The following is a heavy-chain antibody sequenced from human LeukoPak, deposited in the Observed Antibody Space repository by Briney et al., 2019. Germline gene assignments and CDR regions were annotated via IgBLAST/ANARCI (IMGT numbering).Heavy chain of an antibody. V-gene: IGHV4-39*01. D-gene: IGHD3-10*01. CDR3: AGHLPPYGSGSYYHRTTFDY. CDR2: IYYSGST. J-gene: IGHJ4*02. CDR1: GGSISSSSHY. Sequence: SETLSLTCTVSGGSISSSSHYWGWIRQPPGKGLEWIGSIYYSGSTYYNPSLESQFSISVDTSKNQFSLKLSSVTAADTAVYYCAGHLPPYGSGSYYHRTTFDYWGQGILVIVSS.